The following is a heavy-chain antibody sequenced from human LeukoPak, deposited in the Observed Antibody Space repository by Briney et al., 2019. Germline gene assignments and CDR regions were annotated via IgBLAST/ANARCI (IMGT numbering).Heavy chain of an antibody. D-gene: IGHD6-13*01. Sequence: GGSLRLSCAASGFTFSSYWMSWVRQAPGQGLEWVANIKQDGSEKYYVDSVKGRFTISRDNAKNSLYLQMNSLRAEDTAVYYCARVRGGPYSSSYPDWYFDLWGRGTLVTVSS. J-gene: IGHJ2*01. CDR3: ARVRGGPYSSSYPDWYFDL. V-gene: IGHV3-7*01. CDR1: GFTFSSYW. CDR2: IKQDGSEK.